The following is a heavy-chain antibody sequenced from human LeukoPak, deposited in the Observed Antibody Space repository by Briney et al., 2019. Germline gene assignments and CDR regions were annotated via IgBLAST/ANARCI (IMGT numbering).Heavy chain of an antibody. V-gene: IGHV3-64D*06. CDR1: GFTFSTYV. J-gene: IGHJ4*02. Sequence: GSLRLSCSVSGFTFSTYVMHWVRQAPGKGLEYVSAISSNGDNTYYADSVKGRFTISRDNSKNTLYLQMSSLRADDTAAYYCVRGTGYWGQGTLVTVSS. CDR2: ISSNGDNT. CDR3: VRGTGY.